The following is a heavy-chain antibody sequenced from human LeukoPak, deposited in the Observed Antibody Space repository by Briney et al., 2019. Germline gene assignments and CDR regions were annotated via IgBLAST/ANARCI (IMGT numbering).Heavy chain of an antibody. CDR2: ISGSGGST. V-gene: IGHV3-23*01. CDR3: AREGAGATVTFIDY. CDR1: GFTFSSYA. J-gene: IGHJ4*02. D-gene: IGHD4-17*01. Sequence: GGSLRLSCAASGFTFSSYAMTWVRQAPGKGLEWVSTISGSGGSTYYVDSVKGRFTISRDNSKNTLYLQMNSLRAEDTAVYYCAREGAGATVTFIDYWGQGTLVTVSS.